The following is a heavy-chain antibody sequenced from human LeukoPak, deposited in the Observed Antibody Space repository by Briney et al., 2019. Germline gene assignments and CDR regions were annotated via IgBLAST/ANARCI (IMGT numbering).Heavy chain of an antibody. J-gene: IGHJ5*02. CDR1: GGSFSGYY. Sequence: SETLSLTCAVYGGSFSGYYWSWIRQPPGKGLEWIGEINHSGSTNYNPSLKSRVTISVDTSKNQFSLKLSSVTAADTAVYYCARVAQLPWYWFDPWGQGTLVTVSS. V-gene: IGHV4-34*01. D-gene: IGHD1-7*01. CDR3: ARVAQLPWYWFDP. CDR2: INHSGST.